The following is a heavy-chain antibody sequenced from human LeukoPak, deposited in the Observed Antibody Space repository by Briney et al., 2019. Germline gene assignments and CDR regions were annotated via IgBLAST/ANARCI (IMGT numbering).Heavy chain of an antibody. CDR1: GGTFSSYA. D-gene: IGHD6-13*01. V-gene: IGHV1-69*04. CDR2: IIPILGIA. CDR3: ARGSIAAAAVDY. Sequence: SVKVSCKASGGTFSSYAISWVRQAPGQGLEWMGRIIPILGIANYAQKFQGRVTITADKSTSTAYMELSSLRSEDTAVYYCARGSIAAAAVDYWGQGTLVTVSS. J-gene: IGHJ4*02.